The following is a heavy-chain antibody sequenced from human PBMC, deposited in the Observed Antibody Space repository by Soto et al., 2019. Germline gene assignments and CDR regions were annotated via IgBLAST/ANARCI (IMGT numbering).Heavy chain of an antibody. V-gene: IGHV4-31*03. CDR3: ARDSYGYRGWFDP. Sequence: SETLSLTCTVSGGSISSGVYYWSWIRQHPGKGLEWIGYIYYSGSTYYNPSLKSRVTISVDTSKNQFSLKLSSVTAADTAVYYCARDSYGYRGWFDPWGQGTLVTVSS. CDR2: IYYSGST. J-gene: IGHJ5*02. CDR1: GGSISSGVYY. D-gene: IGHD5-18*01.